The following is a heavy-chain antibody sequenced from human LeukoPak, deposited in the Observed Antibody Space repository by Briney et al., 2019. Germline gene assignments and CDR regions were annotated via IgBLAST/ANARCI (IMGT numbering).Heavy chain of an antibody. Sequence: GSSVKVSCKASGGTFSSYAISWVRQAPGQGLEWMGGIIPIFGTANYAQKFQGRVTITTDESTSTAYMELSSLRSEDTAVYYCASIGTTGTTRHFDYWGQGTLVTVSS. CDR3: ASIGTTGTTRHFDY. CDR1: GGTFSSYA. CDR2: IIPIFGTA. J-gene: IGHJ4*02. V-gene: IGHV1-69*05. D-gene: IGHD1-1*01.